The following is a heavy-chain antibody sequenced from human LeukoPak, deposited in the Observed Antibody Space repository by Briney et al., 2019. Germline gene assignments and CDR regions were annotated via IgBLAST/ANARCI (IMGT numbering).Heavy chain of an antibody. CDR1: GFTFSTYG. CDR2: ISYEGRSE. CDR3: AKDLYSATISPFDF. V-gene: IGHV3-30*18. J-gene: IGHJ4*02. Sequence: PGGSLRLSCAASGFTFSTYGMHWVRQAPGKGLEWVAIISYEGRSEYYADSVKGRFTISRDNSENTLYLQMNSLRVEDTAMYYCAKDLYSATISPFDFWGQGALVTVSS. D-gene: IGHD5-24*01.